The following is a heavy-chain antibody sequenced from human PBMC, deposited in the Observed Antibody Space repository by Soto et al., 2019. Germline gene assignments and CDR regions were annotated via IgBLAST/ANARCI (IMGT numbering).Heavy chain of an antibody. V-gene: IGHV3-11*06. J-gene: IGHJ4*02. CDR3: ATDDSRVLEYFDY. D-gene: IGHD3-22*01. CDR2: ISSSTGYT. CDR1: GFSFSDHY. Sequence: QVQLVESGGGLVKPGVSLRLSCAASGFSFSDHYMTWIRQAPGKGLEWVSYISSSTGYTNYADSVKGRFTISRDNAKKSLYLQMHSLRVEDTAVYYCATDDSRVLEYFDYWGQGALVTVSS.